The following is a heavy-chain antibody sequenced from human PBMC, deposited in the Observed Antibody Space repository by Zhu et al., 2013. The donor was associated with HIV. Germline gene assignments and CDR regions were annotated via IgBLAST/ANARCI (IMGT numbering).Heavy chain of an antibody. J-gene: IGHJ4*02. CDR1: GGTFSSYA. CDR3: ARDRTTTYSSSWRGIDY. CDR2: IIPIFGTA. Sequence: VQLVQSGAEVKKPGSSVKVSCKASGGTFSSYAISWVRQAPGQGLEWMGGIIPIFGTANYAQKFQGRVTITADESTSTAYMELSSLRSEDTAVYYCARDRTTTYSSSWRGIDYWGQGTLVTVSS. D-gene: IGHD6-13*01. V-gene: IGHV1-69*01.